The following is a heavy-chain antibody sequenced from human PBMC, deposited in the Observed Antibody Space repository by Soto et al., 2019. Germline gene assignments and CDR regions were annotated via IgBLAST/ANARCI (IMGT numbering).Heavy chain of an antibody. CDR1: GGSILASTYY. CDR2: IFYSGGT. J-gene: IGHJ5*02. D-gene: IGHD3-22*01. Sequence: PSETLSLTCTVSGGSILASTYYWAWIRPSPGKGLEWIGTIFYSGGTFYTPSLKSRVTMSVDTSNNQFSLKLSSVTAADTAVYYCARQASGYYYGWFDPWGQGTLVTVSS. V-gene: IGHV4-39*01. CDR3: ARQASGYYYGWFDP.